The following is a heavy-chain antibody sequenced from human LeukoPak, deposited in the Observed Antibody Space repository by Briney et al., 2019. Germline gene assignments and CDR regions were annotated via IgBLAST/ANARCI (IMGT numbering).Heavy chain of an antibody. Sequence: KPSETLSLTCAVYGGSFSGYYWSWIRQPPGKGLEWIGEINHSGSTNYNPSLKSRVTISVDTSKNQFSLKLSSVTAADTAVCYCARETGSGFYDYWGQGTLVTVSS. D-gene: IGHD3-10*01. CDR2: INHSGST. CDR3: ARETGSGFYDY. J-gene: IGHJ4*02. V-gene: IGHV4-34*01. CDR1: GGSFSGYY.